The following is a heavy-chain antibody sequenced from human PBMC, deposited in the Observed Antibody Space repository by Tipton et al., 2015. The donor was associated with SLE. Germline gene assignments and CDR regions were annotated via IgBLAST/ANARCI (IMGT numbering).Heavy chain of an antibody. Sequence: SGAEVKKPGESLKISCKGSGYSFTRYWIGWVRQMPGKGLEWMGLIYPGDSDTRYSPSFQGQVTFSVDKSINTAYLHWSNLKASVTAMYYCARFREFNGIHDAFDLWAQGTMVTVSS. J-gene: IGHJ3*01. D-gene: IGHD2-8*01. CDR2: IYPGDSDT. CDR1: GYSFTRYW. CDR3: ARFREFNGIHDAFDL. V-gene: IGHV5-51*03.